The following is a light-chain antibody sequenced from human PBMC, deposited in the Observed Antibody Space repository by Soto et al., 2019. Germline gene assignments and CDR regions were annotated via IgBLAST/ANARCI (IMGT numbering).Light chain of an antibody. CDR1: QSVSSN. V-gene: IGKV3-20*01. Sequence: VMTQSPVSLSVSPGERATLSCRASQSVSSNLAWYQQKPGQAPRLLIYGASTRATGIPDRFSGSGSGTDFTLTISRLEPEDFAVYFCYQYDSSPWTFGQGTKVDIK. J-gene: IGKJ1*01. CDR2: GAS. CDR3: YQYDSSPWT.